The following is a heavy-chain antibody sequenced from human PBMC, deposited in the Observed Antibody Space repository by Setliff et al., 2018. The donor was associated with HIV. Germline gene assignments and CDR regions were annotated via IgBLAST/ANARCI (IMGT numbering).Heavy chain of an antibody. V-gene: IGHV4-39*07. CDR3: ARDSGQSFPTAFDI. CDR1: GESISSKNYY. Sequence: SETLSLTCIVSGESISSKNYYWSWIRQPPGKGLEWIGEINHSGSTNYNPSPKSRVTISVDTSKNQFSLKLSSVTAADTAVYYCARDSGQSFPTAFDIWGQGTMVTVSS. CDR2: INHSGST. J-gene: IGHJ3*02. D-gene: IGHD2-15*01.